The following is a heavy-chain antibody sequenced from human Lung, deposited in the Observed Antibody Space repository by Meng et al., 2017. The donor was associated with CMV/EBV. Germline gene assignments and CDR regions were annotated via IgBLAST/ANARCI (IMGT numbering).Heavy chain of an antibody. J-gene: IGHJ5*02. CDR1: GFSLSPSGVG. Sequence: TLTKYGPPLVKPQQTLTLTCTFSGFSLSPSGVGVGWIRQPPGKALECLAIIYGDDEKRYSPSLESRLTVTKDTSKNQVVLTMTNMVPVDTATYYCARAAARPSDWFDPWGQGTLVTVSS. D-gene: IGHD6-6*01. CDR3: ARAAARPSDWFDP. V-gene: IGHV2-5*02. CDR2: IYGDDEK.